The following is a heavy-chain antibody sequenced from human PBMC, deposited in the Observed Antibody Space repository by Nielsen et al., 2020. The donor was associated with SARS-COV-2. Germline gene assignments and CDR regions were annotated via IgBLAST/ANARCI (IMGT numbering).Heavy chain of an antibody. V-gene: IGHV7-4-1*02. CDR1: GYTFTSYG. CDR3: ARVTIFGVVINNWFDP. J-gene: IGHJ5*02. D-gene: IGHD3-3*01. Sequence: ASVKVSCKASGYTFTSYGISWVRQAPGQGLEWMGWINTNTGNPTYAQGFTGRFVFSLDTSVSTAYLQISSLKAEDTAVYYCARVTIFGVVINNWFDPWGQGTLVTVSS. CDR2: INTNTGNP.